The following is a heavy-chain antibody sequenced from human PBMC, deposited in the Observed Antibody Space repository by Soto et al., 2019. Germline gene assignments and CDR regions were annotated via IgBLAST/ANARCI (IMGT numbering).Heavy chain of an antibody. J-gene: IGHJ4*02. CDR1: GFTFSDYY. CDR2: ISSSGSTI. D-gene: IGHD3-16*02. V-gene: IGHV3-11*01. Sequence: GGSLRLSCAASGFTFSDYYMSWIRQAPGKGLEWVSYISSSGSTIYYADSVKGRFTISRDNAKNALYRQMNSLGAEDTAVYYCARGDYDYIWGSYRDDVSHHPDYWGQGTLVTVSS. CDR3: ARGDYDYIWGSYRDDVSHHPDY.